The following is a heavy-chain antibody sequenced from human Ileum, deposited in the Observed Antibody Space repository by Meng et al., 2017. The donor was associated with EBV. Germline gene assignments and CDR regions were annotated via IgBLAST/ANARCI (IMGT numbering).Heavy chain of an antibody. CDR2: VAGHGFGP. CDR1: GITFSTYA. V-gene: IGHV3-23*04. J-gene: IGHJ4*02. D-gene: IGHD2-2*01. CDR3: AKGGCKTSTSCLDY. Sequence: EVQLVESGGGFVQPXGSRRRSCAAYGITFSTYAMSWVRQAPGKGLEWVSSVAGHGFGPYYTDSVKGRFTISRDNSRNTLFLQMNSLRTEDTAVYYCAKGGCKTSTSCLDYWGQGTLVTVSS.